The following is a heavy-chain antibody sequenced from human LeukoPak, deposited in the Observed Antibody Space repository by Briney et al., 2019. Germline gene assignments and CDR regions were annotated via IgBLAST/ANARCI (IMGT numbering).Heavy chain of an antibody. D-gene: IGHD3-10*01. CDR2: INPTSGGT. J-gene: IGHJ4*02. V-gene: IGHV1-2*02. Sequence: ASVTVSCKASGYIFTGYYIHWVRQAPGQGLDWMGWINPTSGGTYYAQSFQGRVTMTRDTSISTAYMELSRLRSDDTAVYYCARAALGVWFGEPLGGPTEYWGQGTLVTVSS. CDR3: ARAALGVWFGEPLGGPTEY. CDR1: GYIFTGYY.